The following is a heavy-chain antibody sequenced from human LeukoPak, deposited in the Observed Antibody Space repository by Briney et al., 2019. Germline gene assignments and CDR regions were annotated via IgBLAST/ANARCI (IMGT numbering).Heavy chain of an antibody. CDR1: GGTFSSYT. Sequence: SVKVSCKASGGTFSSYTISWVRQAPGQGLEWMRRIIPILGIANYAQKFQGRVTITADKSTSTAYMELSSLRSEDTAVYYCASSGFWSSYRQLNWYFDLWGRSTLVTVSS. CDR2: IIPILGIA. CDR3: ASSGFWSSYRQLNWYFDL. V-gene: IGHV1-69*02. J-gene: IGHJ2*01. D-gene: IGHD3-3*01.